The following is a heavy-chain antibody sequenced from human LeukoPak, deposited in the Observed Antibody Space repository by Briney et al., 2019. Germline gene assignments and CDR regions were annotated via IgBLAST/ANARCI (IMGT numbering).Heavy chain of an antibody. J-gene: IGHJ6*04. CDR3: ATTDPRFYSNYVYYYGMDV. D-gene: IGHD4-11*01. Sequence: EASVKVSCKVSGYTLTELSMHWLRQAPGKGLEWMGGFDPEDGETIYAQKFQGRVTMTEDTSTDTAYMELGSLRSEDTAVYYCATTDPRFYSNYVYYYGMDVWGKGTTVTVSS. CDR1: GYTLTELS. CDR2: FDPEDGET. V-gene: IGHV1-24*01.